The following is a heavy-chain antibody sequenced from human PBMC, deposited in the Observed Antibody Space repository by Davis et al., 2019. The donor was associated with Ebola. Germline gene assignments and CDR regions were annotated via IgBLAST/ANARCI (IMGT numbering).Heavy chain of an antibody. CDR1: GDSISNYY. Sequence: GSLRLSCTVSGDSISNYYWSWIRQPPGKGLEWIGYIYYSGSTNYNPSLKSRLTISVDTSKNQFSLKLSSVTAADTAVYYCARGSTVTTDYWGQGTLVTVSS. D-gene: IGHD4-17*01. CDR3: ARGSTVTTDY. CDR2: IYYSGST. J-gene: IGHJ4*02. V-gene: IGHV4-59*01.